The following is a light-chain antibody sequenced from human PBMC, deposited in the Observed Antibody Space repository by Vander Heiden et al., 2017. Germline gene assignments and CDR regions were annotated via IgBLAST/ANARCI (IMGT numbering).Light chain of an antibody. J-gene: IGKJ1*01. CDR2: AAS. V-gene: IGKV1-39*01. Sequence: DIQMTQSPSSLSASVGDRVTITCRASQDLSSYLNWYQQKPGKAPKLLIYAASSLQSGVLSRCSGSGAGTEFTTTTSSRQPEDFATYYCQQSYSTLWTFGQGTKVEIK. CDR1: QDLSSY. CDR3: QQSYSTLWT.